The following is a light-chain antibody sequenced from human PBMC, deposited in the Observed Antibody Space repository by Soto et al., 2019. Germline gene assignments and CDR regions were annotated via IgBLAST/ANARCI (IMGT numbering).Light chain of an antibody. CDR2: DAS. J-gene: IGKJ1*01. V-gene: IGKV3-15*01. CDR1: QSVSSSY. CDR3: QQYNNWPRT. Sequence: IVLTQSPATLSLSPGERATLSCGASQSVSSSYLAWYQQKPGLAPRLLIYDASTRATGIPARFSGSGSGTEFTLTINSLQSEDFAVYYCQQYNNWPRTFGQGTKVDIK.